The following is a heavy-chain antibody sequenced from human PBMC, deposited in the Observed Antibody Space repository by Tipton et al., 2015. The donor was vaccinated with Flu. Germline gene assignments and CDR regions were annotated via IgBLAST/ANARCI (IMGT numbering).Heavy chain of an antibody. CDR1: GGSISSYY. Sequence: LRLSCTVSGGSISSYYWSWIRQPPGKGLEWIGYIYYSGSTNYNPSLKSRVTISVDTSKNQFSLKLSSVTAADTAVYYCARGGDDYVWGSYRYTPGHGMDVWGQGTTVTVSS. D-gene: IGHD3-16*02. J-gene: IGHJ6*02. V-gene: IGHV4-59*01. CDR3: ARGGDDYVWGSYRYTPGHGMDV. CDR2: IYYSGST.